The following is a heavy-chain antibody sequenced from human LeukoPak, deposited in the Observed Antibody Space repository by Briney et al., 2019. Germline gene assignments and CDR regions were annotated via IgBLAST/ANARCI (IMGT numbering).Heavy chain of an antibody. CDR2: INWNGGST. J-gene: IGHJ5*02. CDR3: ARTKRSGYPNWFDP. V-gene: IGHV3-20*04. CDR1: GFTFDDYG. Sequence: PGRSLRLSCSAPGFTFDDYGMSRVPQAPGKGLEWISGINWNGGSTGYADSVKGRFTIPRDNAKNSLYLQMNSLRAEDTALYYCARTKRSGYPNWFDPWGQGTLVTVSS. D-gene: IGHD3-22*01.